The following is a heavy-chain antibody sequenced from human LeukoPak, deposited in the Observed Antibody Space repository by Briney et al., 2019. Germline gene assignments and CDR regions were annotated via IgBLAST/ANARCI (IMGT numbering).Heavy chain of an antibody. Sequence: SETLSLTCIVSGGSISSFYWSWVRQPPGKGLQWIGYIYYSGNTNYNPSLKSRVTISVDTSKNQFSLQLTSVTAADTAIYYCARVLQIYGSGNYYKVFDYWGQGTLVTVSS. V-gene: IGHV4-59*01. CDR3: ARVLQIYGSGNYYKVFDY. CDR2: IYYSGNT. CDR1: GGSISSFY. D-gene: IGHD3-10*01. J-gene: IGHJ4*02.